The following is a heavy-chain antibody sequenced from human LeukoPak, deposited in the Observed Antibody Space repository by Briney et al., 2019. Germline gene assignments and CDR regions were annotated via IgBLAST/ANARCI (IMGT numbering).Heavy chain of an antibody. CDR1: GDSVSSSSAA. CDR3: AREVSELLWFGAGALDPLDY. Sequence: SQTLSHTCAISGDSVSSSSAAWSWVRQSPSRGLEWLGRTYYRSKWYNDYAVSVKSRITINPDTSKNQFSLQLNSVTPEDTAVYYCAREVSELLWFGAGALDPLDYWGQGTLVTVSS. J-gene: IGHJ4*02. V-gene: IGHV6-1*01. D-gene: IGHD3-10*01. CDR2: TYYRSKWYN.